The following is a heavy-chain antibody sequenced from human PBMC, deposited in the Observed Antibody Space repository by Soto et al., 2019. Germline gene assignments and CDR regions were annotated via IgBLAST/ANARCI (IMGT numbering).Heavy chain of an antibody. CDR3: ALRQGYSYATYYYYGMDV. CDR2: IIPIFGTA. J-gene: IGHJ6*02. V-gene: IGHV1-69*01. CDR1: GGPLISYA. Sequence: GXSVKVACKASGGPLISYAIIWVRQAPGQGLEWMGGIIPIFGTANYAQKFQGRVTITADESTSTAYMELSSLRSEDTAVYYCALRQGYSYATYYYYGMDVCGQGTTVTVSS. D-gene: IGHD5-18*01.